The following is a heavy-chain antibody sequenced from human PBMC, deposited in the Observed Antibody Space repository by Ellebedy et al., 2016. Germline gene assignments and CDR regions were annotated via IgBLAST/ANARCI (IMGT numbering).Heavy chain of an antibody. CDR2: ISYSGST. CDR3: ATKIAVAGGIEH. J-gene: IGHJ5*02. V-gene: IGHV4-39*01. Sequence: SETLSLTCTVSGGSISTRTYFWGWIRQPPGKGLEWIGSISYSGSTDYAPSLKSRVNISVEPSRNQFSLRLSSVTAADTSVYFCATKIAVAGGIEHWGQGTLVTVAS. CDR1: GGSISTRTYF. D-gene: IGHD6-19*01.